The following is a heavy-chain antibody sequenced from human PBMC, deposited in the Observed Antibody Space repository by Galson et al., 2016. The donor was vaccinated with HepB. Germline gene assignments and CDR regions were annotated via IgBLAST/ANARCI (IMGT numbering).Heavy chain of an antibody. J-gene: IGHJ6*02. D-gene: IGHD3-3*01. CDR1: GDSVSSSRAA. Sequence: CAISGDSVSSSRAAWNWIRQSPSRGLEWLGRTYYRLKWNNYYAVSVKSRIIINPDTSKNQFSLQLKSVTPEDTAVYYCARAVEYYTFWSRLYGMDVWGQGTTVIVSS. CDR2: TYYRLKWNN. CDR3: ARAVEYYTFWSRLYGMDV. V-gene: IGHV6-1*01.